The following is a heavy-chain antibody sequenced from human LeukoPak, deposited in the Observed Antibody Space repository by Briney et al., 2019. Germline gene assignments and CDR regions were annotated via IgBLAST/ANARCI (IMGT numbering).Heavy chain of an antibody. CDR2: IYYSGST. D-gene: IGHD3-22*01. J-gene: IGHJ6*02. Sequence: PSETLSLTCTVSGGSISSGDYYWSWIRQPPGKGLEWIGYIYYSGSTYYNPSLKSRVTIPVDTSKNQFSLKLSSVTAADTAVYYCARSLRVVIRNGYYYYGMDVWGQGTTVTVSS. V-gene: IGHV4-30-4*01. CDR3: ARSLRVVIRNGYYYYGMDV. CDR1: GGSISSGDYY.